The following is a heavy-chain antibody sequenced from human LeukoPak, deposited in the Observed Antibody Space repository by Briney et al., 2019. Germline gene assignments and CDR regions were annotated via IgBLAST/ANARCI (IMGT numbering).Heavy chain of an antibody. CDR3: ARVFGLGLTGENAFDI. D-gene: IGHD3-10*01. Sequence: ASVKVSCKASGGTFSSYAISWVRQASGQGLEWMGGIIPIFGIANYAQKFQGRVTITADESTSTAYMELSSLRSEDTAVYYCARVFGLGLTGENAFDIWGQGTMVTVSS. CDR2: IIPIFGIA. CDR1: GGTFSSYA. J-gene: IGHJ3*02. V-gene: IGHV1-69*13.